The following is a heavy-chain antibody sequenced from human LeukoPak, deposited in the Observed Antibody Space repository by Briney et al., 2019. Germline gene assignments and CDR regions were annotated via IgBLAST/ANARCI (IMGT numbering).Heavy chain of an antibody. J-gene: IGHJ5*02. V-gene: IGHV4-59*08. CDR3: AGLWGDILTGYYNTNWFDP. Sequence: KPSETLSLTCTVSGGSISSYYWSWIRQPPGKGLEWIGYIYYSGSTNYNPSLKSRVTISVDTSKNQFSLKLSSVTAADTAVYYCAGLWGDILTGYYNTNWFDPWGRGTLVTVSS. CDR2: IYYSGST. D-gene: IGHD3-9*01. CDR1: GGSISSYY.